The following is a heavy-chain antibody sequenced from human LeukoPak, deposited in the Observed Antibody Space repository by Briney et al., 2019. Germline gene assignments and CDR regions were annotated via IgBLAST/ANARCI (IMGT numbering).Heavy chain of an antibody. Sequence: SVKVSCKASGGTFSSYAISWVRQAPGEGGEWMGGIIPIFGTPTSAQNFQGTLTITPDESTISAYMDLRTLRSQDTAVYYCARVEVYGSVDYFDYWGQGTLVTVSS. CDR3: ARVEVYGSVDYFDY. J-gene: IGHJ4*02. D-gene: IGHD3-10*01. CDR1: GGTFSSYA. V-gene: IGHV1-69*01. CDR2: IIPIFGTP.